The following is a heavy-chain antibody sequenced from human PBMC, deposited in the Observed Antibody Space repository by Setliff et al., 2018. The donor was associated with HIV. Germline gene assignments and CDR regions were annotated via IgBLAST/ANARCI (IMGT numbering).Heavy chain of an antibody. CDR3: ARSIYGSGTYPLDI. J-gene: IGHJ4*02. D-gene: IGHD3-10*01. CDR1: GGSLTGYH. Sequence: SETLSLTCTVSGGSLTGYHWSWIRQSAGKELEWIGRMYYTRTTDYNPSLMSRVTLSIDRSKNQFALEVNSMTAADAAVYYCARSIYGSGTYPLDIWSQGTLVTVSS. CDR2: MYYTRTT. V-gene: IGHV4-4*07.